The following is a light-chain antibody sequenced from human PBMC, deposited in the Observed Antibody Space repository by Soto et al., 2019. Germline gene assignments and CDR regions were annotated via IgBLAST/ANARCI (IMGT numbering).Light chain of an antibody. CDR2: DTS. CDR3: QPYNNWPLT. V-gene: IGKV3-15*01. J-gene: IGKJ4*01. Sequence: EVVMRQSPATLSVSPGESATLSCRASQGIGDTLAWYQHKPGQTPRLLIYDTSTRATGVPTRFSGSRSGAEFTLTINSLQSGDFAVYYCQPYNNWPLTFGGGTKVDIK. CDR1: QGIGDT.